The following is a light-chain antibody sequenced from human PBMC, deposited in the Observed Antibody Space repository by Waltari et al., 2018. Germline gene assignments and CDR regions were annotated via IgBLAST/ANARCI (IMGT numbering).Light chain of an antibody. CDR2: DVT. CDR3: AAFISGSTSSVL. V-gene: IGLV2-14*03. J-gene: IGLJ3*02. Sequence: QSALTQPASVSGSPGQSITISCTGTSSDIGAFNYVSWYQQHPGKAPKVLIYDVTKRPSGVSYRFSASNSGNTASLTISGLQAEDEAYYRCAAFISGSTSSVLFGGGTKLTVL. CDR1: SSDIGAFNY.